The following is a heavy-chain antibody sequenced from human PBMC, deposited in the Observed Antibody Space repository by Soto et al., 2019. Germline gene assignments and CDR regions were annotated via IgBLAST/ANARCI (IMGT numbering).Heavy chain of an antibody. Sequence: EVQLLESGGGLVQPGGSLRLSCAASGFTFSSYAMSWVRQAPGKGLEWVSAISGSGGSTYYADSVKGRFTISRDNSKNTLYLQMNSLRAEDTAVYYCAKVGCSSTSCYSQRAKSAFDIWGQGTMVTVSS. J-gene: IGHJ3*02. V-gene: IGHV3-23*01. D-gene: IGHD2-2*01. CDR2: ISGSGGST. CDR1: GFTFSSYA. CDR3: AKVGCSSTSCYSQRAKSAFDI.